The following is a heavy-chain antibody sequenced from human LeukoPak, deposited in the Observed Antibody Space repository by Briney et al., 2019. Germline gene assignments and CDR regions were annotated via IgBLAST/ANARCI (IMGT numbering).Heavy chain of an antibody. D-gene: IGHD2-21*02. V-gene: IGHV3-74*01. Sequence: GGSLRLSCAAASGFTFTNHWMHWVRQAPGKGLMWVSRINTDGTITDYADSVKGRFTVSRDNAKNTLYLQMNSLRAEDTAMYYCARAFCGGDCYSHYFDPWGQGTLVTVSS. CDR2: INTDGTIT. CDR1: GFTFTNHW. CDR3: ARAFCGGDCYSHYFDP. J-gene: IGHJ4*02.